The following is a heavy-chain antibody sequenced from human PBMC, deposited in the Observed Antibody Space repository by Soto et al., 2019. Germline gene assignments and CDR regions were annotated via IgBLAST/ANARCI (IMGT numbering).Heavy chain of an antibody. J-gene: IGHJ4*02. CDR2: IYYTGTT. V-gene: IGHV4-59*01. Sequence: PSETLSLTCTVSGVSISSSYWSWLRQSPGTGLEWIGYIYYTGTTNYNPSLKRRVTISLDTAKNQFSLNVNSLTTADTAVYFCARGGNRYSTTASGLGRRDFWSQGTRVTVSS. D-gene: IGHD2-8*01. CDR1: GVSISSSY. CDR3: ARGGNRYSTTASGLGRRDF.